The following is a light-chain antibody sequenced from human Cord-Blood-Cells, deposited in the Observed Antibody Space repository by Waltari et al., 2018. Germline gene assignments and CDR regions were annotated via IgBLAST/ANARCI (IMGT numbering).Light chain of an antibody. Sequence: EIVLTQSPATLSLSPGERATLSCSASQRVSSYLAWYQQKPGQAPRLLIYDASNRATGIPARFSGSGSGTDFTLTISSLEPEDFAVYYCQQRSNWPPMYTFGQGTKLEIK. CDR2: DAS. CDR1: QRVSSY. J-gene: IGKJ2*01. V-gene: IGKV3-11*01. CDR3: QQRSNWPPMYT.